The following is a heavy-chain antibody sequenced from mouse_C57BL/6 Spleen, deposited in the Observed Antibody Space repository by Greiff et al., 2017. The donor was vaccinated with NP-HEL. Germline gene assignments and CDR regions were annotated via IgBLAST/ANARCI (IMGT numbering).Heavy chain of an antibody. CDR3: AIYGSSYDGFAY. Sequence: VKLMESGPGLVQPSQSLSITCTVSGFSLTSYGVHWVRQSPGKGLEWLGVIWRGGSTDYNAAFMSRLSITKDNSKSQGFFKMNSLQADDTAIYYCAIYGSSYDGFAYWGQGTLVTVSA. D-gene: IGHD1-1*01. J-gene: IGHJ3*01. V-gene: IGHV2-5*01. CDR2: IWRGGST. CDR1: GFSLTSYG.